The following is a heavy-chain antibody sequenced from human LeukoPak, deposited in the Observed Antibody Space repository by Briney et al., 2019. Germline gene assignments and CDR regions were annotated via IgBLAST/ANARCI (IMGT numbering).Heavy chain of an antibody. V-gene: IGHV1-18*01. J-gene: IGHJ4*02. CDR1: GYTFSSDG. CDR2: ISSYNGNT. CDR3: ARIGEEVTSLDY. D-gene: IGHD4-17*01. Sequence: ASVKVSCKASGYTFSSDGISWVRQAPGQGLEWMGWISSYNGNTQYAEKLRVRVTMTPDTSTSTAYMELRGLRSDDTAVYYCARIGEEVTSLDYWGKGTLVTVSS.